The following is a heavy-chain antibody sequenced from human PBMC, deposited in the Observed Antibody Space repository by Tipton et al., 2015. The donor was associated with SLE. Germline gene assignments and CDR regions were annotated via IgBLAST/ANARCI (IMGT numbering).Heavy chain of an antibody. D-gene: IGHD1-26*01. CDR3: ARSVSWSLFFDY. V-gene: IGHV4-59*01. CDR1: GGSISSYY. Sequence: TLSLTCTVSGGSISSYYWSWIRQPPGKGLECIGYIYYSGSANYNPSLKSRVTMSVDTSKNEVSLNLRSVTAADTAVYYCARSVSWSLFFDYWGQGSLVTVSS. J-gene: IGHJ4*02. CDR2: IYYSGSA.